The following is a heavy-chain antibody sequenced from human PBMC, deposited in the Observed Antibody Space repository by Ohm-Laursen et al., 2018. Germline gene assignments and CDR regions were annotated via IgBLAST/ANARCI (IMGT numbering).Heavy chain of an antibody. Sequence: SLRLSCAASGFTFDDYAMHWVRQAPGKGLEWVAGISWNGGSMGYADSVKGRFTISRDNAKNSLYLQMNSLRAEDTALYYCASFNNARFFDIWGQGTMVTVSS. CDR3: ASFNNARFFDI. V-gene: IGHV3-9*01. D-gene: IGHD1/OR15-1a*01. CDR2: ISWNGGSM. CDR1: GFTFDDYA. J-gene: IGHJ3*02.